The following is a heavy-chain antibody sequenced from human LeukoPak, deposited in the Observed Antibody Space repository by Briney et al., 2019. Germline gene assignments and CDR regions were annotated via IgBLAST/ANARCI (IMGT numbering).Heavy chain of an antibody. CDR2: IYSSGST. CDR1: GFTVSSNY. D-gene: IGHD3-3*01. CDR3: AKPGEEDFWSGYHYFDY. J-gene: IGHJ4*02. V-gene: IGHV3-53*01. Sequence: GGSLRLSCAASGFTVSSNYMTWVRQAPGKGLEWVSIIYSSGSTYYADSLKGRFTMSRDNSKNTLYLQMNSLRAEDTAVYYCAKPGEEDFWSGYHYFDYWGQGTLVTVSS.